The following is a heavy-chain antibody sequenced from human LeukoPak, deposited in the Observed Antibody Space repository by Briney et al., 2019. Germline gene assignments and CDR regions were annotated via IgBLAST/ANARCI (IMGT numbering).Heavy chain of an antibody. CDR1: GFTFSSYE. D-gene: IGHD3-9*01. CDR2: ISSSGSTI. CDR3: AKNYDILTGYYGAWFDP. V-gene: IGHV3-48*03. J-gene: IGHJ5*02. Sequence: GGSLRLSCAASGFTFSSYEMNWVRQAPGKGLEWVSYISSSGSTIYYADSVKGRFTISRDNSKNSLYLQMNSLRTEDTALYYCAKNYDILTGYYGAWFDPWGQGTLVTVSS.